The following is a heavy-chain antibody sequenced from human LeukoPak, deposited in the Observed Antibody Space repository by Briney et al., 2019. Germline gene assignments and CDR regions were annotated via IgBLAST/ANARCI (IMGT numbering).Heavy chain of an antibody. CDR1: GGSISSYY. Sequence: SETLSLTCTVSGGSISSYYWSWIRQPPGKGLEWIGYIYYSGSTNYNPSLKSRVTISVDTSKNQFSLKLCSVTAADTAVYYCATGRSYYYYGMDVWGQGTTVTVSS. CDR2: IYYSGST. CDR3: ATGRSYYYYGMDV. V-gene: IGHV4-59*01. D-gene: IGHD4-17*01. J-gene: IGHJ6*02.